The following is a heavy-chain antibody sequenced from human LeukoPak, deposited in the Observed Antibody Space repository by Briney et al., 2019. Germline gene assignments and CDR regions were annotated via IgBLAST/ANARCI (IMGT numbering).Heavy chain of an antibody. V-gene: IGHV4-38-2*02. Sequence: SETLSPTCSVSGYSISNGHVWAWIRQPPGKGLEWIGTIHHSGNTYYNPSLQSRVTVSVDTSRNQFSLRVYSVTAADTGAYYCARIDWTPDSWGQGTLVTVSS. CDR2: IHHSGNT. J-gene: IGHJ4*02. CDR3: ARIDWTPDS. D-gene: IGHD1-1*01. CDR1: GYSISNGHV.